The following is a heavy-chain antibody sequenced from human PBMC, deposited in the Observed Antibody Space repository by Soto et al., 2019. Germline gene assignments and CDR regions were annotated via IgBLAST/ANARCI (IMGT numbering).Heavy chain of an antibody. CDR1: GGTFSSYT. J-gene: IGHJ4*02. CDR2: IIPILGIA. CDR3: ARAGGRYCTNGVCYAHFDY. V-gene: IGHV1-69*02. D-gene: IGHD2-8*01. Sequence: QVQLVQSGAEVKKPGSSVKVSCKASGGTFSSYTISWVRQAPGQGLEWMGRIIPILGIANYAQKFQGRVTITADKSTRTAYMELSSLRSEDTAVYYCARAGGRYCTNGVCYAHFDYWGQGTLVTVSS.